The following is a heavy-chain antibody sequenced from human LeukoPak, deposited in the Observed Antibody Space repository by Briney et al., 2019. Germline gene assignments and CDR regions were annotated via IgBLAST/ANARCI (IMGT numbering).Heavy chain of an antibody. CDR3: ARARYYDFWSGYSRNYYYYMDV. CDR2: IIPIFGTT. J-gene: IGHJ6*03. V-gene: IGHV1-69*13. D-gene: IGHD3-3*01. CDR1: GYTFTSYA. Sequence: SVKVSCKASGYTFTSYAISWVRQAPGQGLEWMGGIIPIFGTTNYAQKFQGRVTITADESTSTAYMELSSLRSEDTAVYYCARARYYDFWSGYSRNYYYYMDVWGKGTTVTVSS.